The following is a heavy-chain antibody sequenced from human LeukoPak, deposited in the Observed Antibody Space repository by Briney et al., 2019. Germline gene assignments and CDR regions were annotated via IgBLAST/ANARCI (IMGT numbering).Heavy chain of an antibody. CDR2: SIPILGMA. Sequence: SVKVSCKASGGTFSCYAIRGVRQAPGQGLDWMGRSIPILGMANYPQKFQGRVAITADKSMSTADMELSGLTAKDTAVHYCPRDRAGSGGVRAFDIWGQGTMVTVSS. D-gene: IGHD3-10*01. V-gene: IGHV1-69*04. CDR3: PRDRAGSGGVRAFDI. J-gene: IGHJ3*02. CDR1: GGTFSCYA.